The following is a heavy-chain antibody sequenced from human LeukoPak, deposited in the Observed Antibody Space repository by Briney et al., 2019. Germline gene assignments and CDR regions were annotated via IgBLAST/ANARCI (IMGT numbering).Heavy chain of an antibody. Sequence: SETLSLTCAVYGGSFSGYYWSWIRQPPGKGLEWIGEINHSGSTYYNPSLKSRVTISVDTSKNQFSLKLTSVTAADTAMYYCARDQIAEIDYWGQGTLVTVSS. CDR2: INHSGST. CDR3: ARDQIAEIDY. V-gene: IGHV4-34*01. D-gene: IGHD6-13*01. CDR1: GGSFSGYY. J-gene: IGHJ4*02.